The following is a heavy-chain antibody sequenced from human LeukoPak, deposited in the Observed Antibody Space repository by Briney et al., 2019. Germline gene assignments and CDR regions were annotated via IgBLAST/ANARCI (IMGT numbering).Heavy chain of an antibody. Sequence: GGSLRLSCAASGFTFSDYYMSWIRQAPGKGLEWVSYISSSGSTIYYADSVKGRFTISRDNAKNSLYLQMNSLRAEDTAVYYCARDRVGYCSSTSCYDYYYGMDVWGQGTTVTVS. V-gene: IGHV3-11*01. J-gene: IGHJ6*02. CDR3: ARDRVGYCSSTSCYDYYYGMDV. CDR2: ISSSGSTI. D-gene: IGHD2-2*01. CDR1: GFTFSDYY.